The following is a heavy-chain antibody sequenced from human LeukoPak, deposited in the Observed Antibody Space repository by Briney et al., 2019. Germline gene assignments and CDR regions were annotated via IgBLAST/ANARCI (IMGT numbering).Heavy chain of an antibody. Sequence: ASVKVSCKASGYTFTNYHLHWVRQAPGQGLEWMGIINPSGGSTSYSQTFQDRVTITMATATRTVYMELNSLRSEDTAVYYCARATWYGGNPSGAFDIWGQGTMVTVSS. J-gene: IGHJ3*02. CDR2: INPSGGST. D-gene: IGHD4/OR15-4a*01. V-gene: IGHV1-46*01. CDR3: ARATWYGGNPSGAFDI. CDR1: GYTFTNYH.